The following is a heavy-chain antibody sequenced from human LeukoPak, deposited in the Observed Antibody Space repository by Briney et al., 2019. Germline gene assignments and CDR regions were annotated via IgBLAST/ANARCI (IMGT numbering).Heavy chain of an antibody. CDR3: ARDLLFYDILTGYSLNWFDP. Sequence: ASVKVSCKASGYTFTSYGISWVRQAPGQGLEWMGWISAYNGNTNYAQKLQGRVTMTTDTSTSTAYMELRSLRSDDTAVYYCARDLLFYDILTGYSLNWFDPWGQGTLVTVSS. CDR2: ISAYNGNT. V-gene: IGHV1-18*01. J-gene: IGHJ5*02. CDR1: GYTFTSYG. D-gene: IGHD3-9*01.